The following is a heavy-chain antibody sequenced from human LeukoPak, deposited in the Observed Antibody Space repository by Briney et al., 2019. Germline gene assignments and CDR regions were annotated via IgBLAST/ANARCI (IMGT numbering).Heavy chain of an antibody. D-gene: IGHD3-22*01. CDR3: ARESGYYYDSSGYGPHYYYYYYMDV. Sequence: SETLSLTCTVSGGSISSSTYYWGWIRQPPGKGLEWIGGIYSSGSSYYNPSLKSRVTISVDTSKNQFSLKLSSVTAADTAVYYCARESGYYYDSSGYGPHYYYYYYMDVWGKGTTVTVSS. CDR1: GGSISSSTYY. V-gene: IGHV4-39*02. CDR2: IYSSGSS. J-gene: IGHJ6*03.